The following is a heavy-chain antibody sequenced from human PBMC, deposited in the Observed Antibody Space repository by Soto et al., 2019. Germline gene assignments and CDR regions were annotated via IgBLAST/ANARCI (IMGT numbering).Heavy chain of an antibody. Sequence: QVHLVQSGAEVKKPGASVKVSCKGSGYAFTTYGITWVRQAPGQGLEWMGWISAHNGNTNYAQKLQGRVTVTRDTSTSTAYMELRSLRTEGKAVYYCARGRYGDYWGQGALVTVSS. J-gene: IGHJ4*02. CDR1: GYAFTTYG. V-gene: IGHV1-18*01. CDR3: ARGRYGDY. D-gene: IGHD1-1*01. CDR2: ISAHNGNT.